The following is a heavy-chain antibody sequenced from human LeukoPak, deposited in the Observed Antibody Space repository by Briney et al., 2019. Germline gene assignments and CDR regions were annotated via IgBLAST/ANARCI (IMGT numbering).Heavy chain of an antibody. CDR2: ISSSGSTI. Sequence: GGSLRLSCAASGFTFSSYEMNWVRQAPGKGLEWVSYISSSGSTIYYADSVKGRFTISRDNAKNSLYLQMNSLRAEDTAVYYCAREVRGITMVRGVGVYYYYMDVWGKGTTVTISS. D-gene: IGHD3-10*01. CDR1: GFTFSSYE. J-gene: IGHJ6*03. V-gene: IGHV3-48*03. CDR3: AREVRGITMVRGVGVYYYYMDV.